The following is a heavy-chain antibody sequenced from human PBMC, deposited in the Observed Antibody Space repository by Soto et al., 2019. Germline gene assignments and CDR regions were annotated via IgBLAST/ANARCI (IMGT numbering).Heavy chain of an antibody. CDR3: ARDLMIGVSAGCFDY. Sequence: PSVKVSCKASGYTFTSYAMHWVRQAPGQRLEWMGWINAGNGNTKYSQKFQGRVTITRDTSASTAYMELSSLRSEDTAVYYCARDLMIGVSAGCFDYWGQGTLVTVSS. D-gene: IGHD3-10*01. CDR1: GYTFTSYA. J-gene: IGHJ4*02. V-gene: IGHV1-3*01. CDR2: INAGNGNT.